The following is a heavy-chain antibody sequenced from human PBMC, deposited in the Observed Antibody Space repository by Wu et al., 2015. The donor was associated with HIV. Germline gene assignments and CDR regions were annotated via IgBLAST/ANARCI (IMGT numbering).Heavy chain of an antibody. CDR2: IIPLFGSA. D-gene: IGHD5/OR15-5a*01. J-gene: IGHJ4*02. Sequence: QVHLVQSGAEVKKPGSSVKVSCKASGGTFSSFSVSWVRQAPGQGLEWMGGIIPLFGSAHSAQKFQDRVTVTTDDYMATVYMELNSLTSEDTAIYYCVRGLVGYSVYDEPYWGQGTLVTVSS. CDR1: GGTFSSFS. V-gene: IGHV1-69*05. CDR3: VRGLVGYSVYDEPY.